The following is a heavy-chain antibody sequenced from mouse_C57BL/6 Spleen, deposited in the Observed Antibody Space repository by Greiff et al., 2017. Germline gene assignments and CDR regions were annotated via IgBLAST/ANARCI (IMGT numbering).Heavy chain of an antibody. CDR1: GYTFTSYT. D-gene: IGHD1-1*01. Sequence: VQLLQSGAELARPGASVKMSCKASGYTFTSYTMHWVKQRPGQGLEWIGYINPSSGYTKYNQKFKDKATLTADKSSSTAYMHLSSLTSADSAVYYCARDYYGSSSRYFDVWGTGTTVTVSS. CDR3: ARDYYGSSSRYFDV. V-gene: IGHV1-4*01. CDR2: INPSSGYT. J-gene: IGHJ1*03.